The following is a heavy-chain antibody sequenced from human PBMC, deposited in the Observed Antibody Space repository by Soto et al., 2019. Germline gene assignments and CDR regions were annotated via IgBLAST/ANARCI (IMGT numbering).Heavy chain of an antibody. Sequence: EVQLLESGGGLVQPGGSLRLSCTASGFTFSGYAMSWVRQSPGKELEWVAAITGDGHRTYYADSVEGRFTISRDNSKKALLLQMNSLRTEDTAIYHCAKRDYYDSATFPPLFESWGQGVLVTVSS. CDR3: AKRDYYDSATFPPLFES. D-gene: IGHD3-22*01. CDR1: GFTFSGYA. J-gene: IGHJ4*02. CDR2: ITGDGHRT. V-gene: IGHV3-23*01.